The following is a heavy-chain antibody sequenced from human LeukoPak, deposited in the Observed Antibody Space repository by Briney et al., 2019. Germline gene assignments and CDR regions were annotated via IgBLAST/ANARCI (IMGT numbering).Heavy chain of an antibody. D-gene: IGHD6-13*01. V-gene: IGHV3-21*01. CDR3: ARDPIPYSSSWYGDY. CDR2: ISSSSSYI. CDR1: GFTFSSYA. J-gene: IGHJ4*02. Sequence: GGSLRLSCAASGFTFSSYAMSWVRQAPGKGLEWVSSISSSSSYIYYADSVKGRFTISRDNAKNSLYLQMNSLRAEDTAVYYCARDPIPYSSSWYGDYWGQGTLVTVSS.